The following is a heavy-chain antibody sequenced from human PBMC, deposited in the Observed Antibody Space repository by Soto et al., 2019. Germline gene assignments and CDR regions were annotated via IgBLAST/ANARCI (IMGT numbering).Heavy chain of an antibody. J-gene: IGHJ4*02. CDR3: AKAIEGAWEPNDY. CDR2: ISRDGSNI. V-gene: IGHV3-23*01. D-gene: IGHD1-26*01. CDR1: GFTFSNCA. Sequence: EVQLLESGGGVVQPGGSLRLSCAASGFTFSNCAMKWVRQAPGKGLEWVSDISRDGSNIYYADSVKGRFTIPRDNSKNTLDLQMNSLRAEDTAVYYCAKAIEGAWEPNDYWCQGTLVTVSS.